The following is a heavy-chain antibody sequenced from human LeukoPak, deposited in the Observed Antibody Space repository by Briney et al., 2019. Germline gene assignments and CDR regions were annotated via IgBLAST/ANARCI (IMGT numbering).Heavy chain of an antibody. CDR2: MNPNSGNT. Sequence: ASVKVSCKASGYTLTSYDINWVRQAPGQGLEWMGWMNPNSGNTGYAQKFQGRVTMTRNTSISTAYMELNSLRSEDTAVYHCARGLGYCSSTSCPPFGRDYYYYMDVWGKGTTVTVSS. J-gene: IGHJ6*03. V-gene: IGHV1-8*01. CDR1: GYTLTSYD. CDR3: ARGLGYCSSTSCPPFGRDYYYYMDV. D-gene: IGHD2-2*01.